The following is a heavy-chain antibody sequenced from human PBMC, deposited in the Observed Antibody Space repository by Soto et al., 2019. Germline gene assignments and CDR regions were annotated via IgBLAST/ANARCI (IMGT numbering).Heavy chain of an antibody. CDR1: GGSFSGYY. Sequence: PSETLSLTCAVYGGSFSGYYWSWIRQPPGKGLEWIGEINHSGSTNYNPSLKSRVTISVDTSKNQFSLKLSSVTAADTAVYYCARGPRIAVAGPFDYWGQGTLVTVS. CDR2: INHSGST. J-gene: IGHJ4*02. V-gene: IGHV4-34*01. D-gene: IGHD6-19*01. CDR3: ARGPRIAVAGPFDY.